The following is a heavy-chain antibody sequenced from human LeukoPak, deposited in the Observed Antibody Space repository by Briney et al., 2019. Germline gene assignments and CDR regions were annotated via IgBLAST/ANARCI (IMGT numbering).Heavy chain of an antibody. CDR3: ARVGDYGGYYLYYGMDV. D-gene: IGHD4-17*01. J-gene: IGHJ6*02. Sequence: ASVKVSCKASGGTFSSYAISWVRQAPGQGLEWMGIINPSGGSTSYAQKFQGRVTMTRDTSTSTVYMELSSLRSEDTAVYYCARVGDYGGYYLYYGMDVWGQGTTVTVSS. CDR1: GGTFSSYA. CDR2: INPSGGST. V-gene: IGHV1-46*01.